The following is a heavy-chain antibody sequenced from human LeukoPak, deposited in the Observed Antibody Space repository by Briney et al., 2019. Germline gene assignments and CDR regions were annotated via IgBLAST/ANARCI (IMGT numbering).Heavy chain of an antibody. J-gene: IGHJ3*02. D-gene: IGHD3-22*01. CDR1: GFTFSGSA. Sequence: GGSLRLSCAASGFTFSGSAMYWVRQASGKGLEWVGRIRSKANSYATAYAASVKGRFTTSRDDSKNTAYLQMNSLKTEDTAVYYCIYDRLDAFDIWGQGTMVTVSS. CDR3: IYDRLDAFDI. V-gene: IGHV3-73*01. CDR2: IRSKANSYAT.